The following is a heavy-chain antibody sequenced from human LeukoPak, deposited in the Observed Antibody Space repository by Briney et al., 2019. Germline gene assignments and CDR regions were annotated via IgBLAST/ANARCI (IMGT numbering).Heavy chain of an antibody. CDR1: GFTFDDYA. D-gene: IGHD3-22*01. CDR3: AKNYYDSSGYYGPVDY. J-gene: IGHJ4*02. V-gene: IGHV3-9*01. CDR2: ISWNSGSI. Sequence: GRSLRLSCAASGFTFDDYATHWVRQAPGKGLEWVSGISWNSGSIGYADSVKGRFTISRDNAKNSLYLQMNSLRAEDTALYYCAKNYYDSSGYYGPVDYWGQGTLVTVSS.